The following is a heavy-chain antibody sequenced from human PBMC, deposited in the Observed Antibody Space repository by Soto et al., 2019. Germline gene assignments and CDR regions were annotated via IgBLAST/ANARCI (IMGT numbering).Heavy chain of an antibody. Sequence: GSLRLSCAAAGVTLSSYWMNWVRQAPGKGLEWVANINQDGNEDNLLDSVKGRFTISRDNAKNSLFLQMNSLRVDDTAVYYCARTGDGHHDFLDYWGQGALVTVSS. V-gene: IGHV3-7*01. CDR2: INQDGNED. CDR1: GVTLSSYW. J-gene: IGHJ4*02. CDR3: ARTGDGHHDFLDY. D-gene: IGHD1-1*01.